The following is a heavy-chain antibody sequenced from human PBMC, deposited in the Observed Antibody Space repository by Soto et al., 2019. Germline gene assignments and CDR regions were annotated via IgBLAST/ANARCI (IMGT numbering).Heavy chain of an antibody. J-gene: IGHJ6*02. V-gene: IGHV1-69*01. CDR3: AGGNFRRLLGNYYYYGMDV. CDR2: IIPIFGTA. Sequence: QVQLVQSGAEVKKPGSSVKVSCKASGGTFSSYAISWVRQAPGQGLEWMGGIIPIFGTANYAQKFQGRVTITADESTSTAYMELSSLRSEDTAVYYCAGGNFRRLLGNYYYYGMDVWGQGTTVTVSS. D-gene: IGHD2-15*01. CDR1: GGTFSSYA.